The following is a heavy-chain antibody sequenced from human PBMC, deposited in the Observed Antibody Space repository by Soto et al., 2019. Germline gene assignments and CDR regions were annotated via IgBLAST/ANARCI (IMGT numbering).Heavy chain of an antibody. CDR3: ARDPPLLSRGYSGSASDY. V-gene: IGHV3-23*01. D-gene: IGHD5-12*01. J-gene: IGHJ4*02. Sequence: GGSLRLSCAASGLTFSSFAMTWVRQAPGKGLEWVSGISGSGGYTFYADSVKGRFTISRDNSKNTLYLQMSSLRAEDTAVYYCARDPPLLSRGYSGSASDYWGQGTLVTVSS. CDR2: ISGSGGYT. CDR1: GLTFSSFA.